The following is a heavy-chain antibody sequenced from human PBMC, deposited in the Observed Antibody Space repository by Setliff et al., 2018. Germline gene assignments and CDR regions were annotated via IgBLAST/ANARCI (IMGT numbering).Heavy chain of an antibody. CDR2: TSYDGINK. D-gene: IGHD3-16*02. CDR3: AKVIGGYPPKPSDY. J-gene: IGHJ4*02. CDR1: GFIFSNYA. V-gene: IGHV3-30*15. Sequence: GGSLRLSCAASGFIFSNYAMHWVRQAPGKGLEWVAVTSYDGINKYYADSVKGRFSVSRDNSKNTLYLEMSSLRPEDTAVYYCAKVIGGYPPKPSDYWGQGTLVTVSS.